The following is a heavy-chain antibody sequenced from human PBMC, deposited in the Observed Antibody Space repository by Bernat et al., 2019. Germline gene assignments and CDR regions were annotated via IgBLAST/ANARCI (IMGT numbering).Heavy chain of an antibody. CDR1: GYTFQNYG. V-gene: IGHV1-18*01. Sequence: QVQLVQSGIAVKRPGTSVKVSCKASGYTFQNYGITWIRQAAGQGLEWMGWISAYNGDTKYAQKFQGRVVMTTDTSTATGYMEMRGLRSDDTAVYYCARARFLTSVTTIDYWGQGALVTVSS. D-gene: IGHD4-17*01. CDR3: ARARFLTSVTTIDY. CDR2: ISAYNGDT. J-gene: IGHJ4*02.